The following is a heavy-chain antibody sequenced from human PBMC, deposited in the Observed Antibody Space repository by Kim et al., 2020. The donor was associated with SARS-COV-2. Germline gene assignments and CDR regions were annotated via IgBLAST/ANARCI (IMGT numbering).Heavy chain of an antibody. CDR3: AKDLYDYVWGSYRPDC. CDR2: ISGSGGST. D-gene: IGHD3-16*02. J-gene: IGHJ4*02. V-gene: IGHV3-23*01. Sequence: GGSLRLSCAASGFTFSSYAMSWVRQAPGKGLEWVSAISGSGGSTYYANSVKGRFTISRDNSKNTLYLQMNSLRAEDTAVYYCAKDLYDYVWGSYRPDCWGQGTLVTVSS. CDR1: GFTFSSYA.